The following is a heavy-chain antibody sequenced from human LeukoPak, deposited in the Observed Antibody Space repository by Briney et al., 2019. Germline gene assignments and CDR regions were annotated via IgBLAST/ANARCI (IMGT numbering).Heavy chain of an antibody. J-gene: IGHJ4*02. CDR3: ARRFYSDSSAYYPTRSDYFDY. Sequence: SQTLSLTCTVSGGSISSGGYYWSWIRQHPGKGLEWIGYIYYSGSTYYNPSLKSRVTISVDTSKNQFSLKLSSVTAADTAVYYCARRFYSDSSAYYPTRSDYFDYWGQGTLVTVSS. CDR1: GGSISSGGYY. CDR2: IYYSGST. D-gene: IGHD3-22*01. V-gene: IGHV4-31*03.